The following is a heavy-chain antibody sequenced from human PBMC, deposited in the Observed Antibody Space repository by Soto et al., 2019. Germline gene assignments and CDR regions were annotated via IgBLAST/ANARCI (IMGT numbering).Heavy chain of an antibody. CDR1: GGTFSSYA. CDR2: IIPILGIA. D-gene: IGHD1-26*01. J-gene: IGHJ4*02. CDR3: ARVLISGSYFDY. V-gene: IGHV1-69*10. Sequence: ASVKVSCKASGGTFSSYAISWVRQAPGQGLEWMGVIIPILGIANYAQKFQGRVTITADKSTSTAYMELSSLRSEDTAVYYCARVLISGSYFDYWGQGTLVTVSS.